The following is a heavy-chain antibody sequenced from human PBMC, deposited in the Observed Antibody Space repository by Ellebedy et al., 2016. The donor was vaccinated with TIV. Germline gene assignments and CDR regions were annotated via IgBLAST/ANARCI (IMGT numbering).Heavy chain of an antibody. CDR3: ARYSDWFNP. V-gene: IGHV4-34*01. D-gene: IGHD2-21*01. CDR2: INHSGST. Sequence: GSLRLXXAVYGGSFSGYYWSWIRQPPGKGLEWIGEINHSGSTNYNPSLKSRVTISVDTSKNQFSLKLSSVTAADTAVYYCARYSDWFNPWGQGTLVTVSS. CDR1: GGSFSGYY. J-gene: IGHJ5*02.